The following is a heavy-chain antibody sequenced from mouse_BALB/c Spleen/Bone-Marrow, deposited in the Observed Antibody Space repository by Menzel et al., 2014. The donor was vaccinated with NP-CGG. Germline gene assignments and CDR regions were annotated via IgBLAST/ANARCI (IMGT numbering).Heavy chain of an antibody. CDR1: GFNIKDTY. D-gene: IGHD2-1*01. V-gene: IGHV14-3*02. CDR3: ARYRYGNFYC. CDR2: IDPANGNT. J-gene: IGHJ2*01. Sequence: EVKLQESGAELVKPGASVKLSCTASGFNIKDTYIYWVKQRPEQGLEWIGRIDPANGNTKYDPKFQGKATITADTSSNTAYLQLRSLTSEDTAVYHCARYRYGNFYCWGQGTTLTVSS.